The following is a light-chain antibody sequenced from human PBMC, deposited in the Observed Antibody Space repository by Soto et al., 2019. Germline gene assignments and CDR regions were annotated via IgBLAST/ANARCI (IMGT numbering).Light chain of an antibody. V-gene: IGKV1-8*01. CDR1: QGISSY. CDR3: QQYYSYGT. J-gene: IGKJ3*01. Sequence: AIRMTQSPSSLSASTGDRVTITCRASQGISSYLDWYQQKPGKAPKLLIYAASTLQSGVPSRFSGSGSGTDFTLTISCLQSEDFATYYCQQYYSYGTFGPGNKVDIK. CDR2: AAS.